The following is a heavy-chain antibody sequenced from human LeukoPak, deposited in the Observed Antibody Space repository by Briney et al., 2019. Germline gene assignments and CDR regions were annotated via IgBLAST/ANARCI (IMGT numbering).Heavy chain of an antibody. CDR2: IIPIFGTA. Sequence: SVKVSCKSSGGTFSSYAISWVRQAPGQGIGWLGGIIPIFGTANYAQKFQGRVTITTDESTSTADMELSSLRSEDTAVYYCARDRIAAAEAFDIWGQGTMVTVSS. V-gene: IGHV1-69*05. CDR3: ARDRIAAAEAFDI. D-gene: IGHD6-13*01. J-gene: IGHJ3*02. CDR1: GGTFSSYA.